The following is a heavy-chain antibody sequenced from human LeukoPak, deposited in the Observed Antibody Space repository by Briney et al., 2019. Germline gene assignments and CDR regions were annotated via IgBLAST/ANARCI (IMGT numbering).Heavy chain of an antibody. D-gene: IGHD2-2*01. CDR2: IKQDESKT. J-gene: IGHJ4*02. CDR3: ARVESGNSCYRAVDY. V-gene: IGHV3-7*01. Sequence: GTSLRLSCAASGFTFSSCCMIWVRQAPGKGLEWLANIKQDESKTHYVDSVKGRFAISRDNAKNTVYLHMSSLRVEDTAVHYCARVESGNSCYRAVDYWGQGTLVTVSS. CDR1: GFTFSSCC.